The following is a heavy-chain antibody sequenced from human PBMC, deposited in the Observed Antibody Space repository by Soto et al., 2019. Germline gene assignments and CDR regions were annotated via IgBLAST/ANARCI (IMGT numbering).Heavy chain of an antibody. Sequence: QVQLVQSGAEMKKPGSSVKVSCKASGGTFSSYAISWVRQAPGQGLEWMGGIIPIFGTANYAQKFQGRVTITADESTSTAYMELISLRSEDTAVYYCAREIRDIVVVALKLLVWCDPWCQGTLFTVSS. V-gene: IGHV1-69*01. CDR1: GGTFSSYA. CDR2: IIPIFGTA. CDR3: AREIRDIVVVALKLLVWCDP. D-gene: IGHD2-15*01. J-gene: IGHJ5*02.